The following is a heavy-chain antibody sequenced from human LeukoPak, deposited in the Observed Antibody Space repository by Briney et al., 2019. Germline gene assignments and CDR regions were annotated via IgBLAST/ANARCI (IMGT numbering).Heavy chain of an antibody. J-gene: IGHJ4*02. CDR2: IYYSGST. CDR3: ARGLDVLLWFGELSFDY. D-gene: IGHD3-10*01. V-gene: IGHV4-59*12. Sequence: TSETLSLTCTVSGGSISSYYWSWIRRPPGKGLEWIGYIYYSGSTNYNPSLKSRVTISVDTSKNQFSLKLSSVTAADTAVYYCARGLDVLLWFGELSFDYWGQGTLVTVSS. CDR1: GGSISSYY.